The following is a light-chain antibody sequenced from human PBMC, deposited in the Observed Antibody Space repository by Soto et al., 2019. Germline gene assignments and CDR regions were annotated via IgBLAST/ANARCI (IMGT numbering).Light chain of an antibody. CDR2: SAS. CDR3: QLLSRYPLA. Sequence: DIQLTQSPSVLSATVGDTVTITCRASQALRNYLAWYQQKPGKAPDLLIYSASTLQSGVPSRFSGSGSETEFSLTSRALQPEDFATYYCQLLSRYPLAFGRGTKVDIK. J-gene: IGKJ4*01. V-gene: IGKV1-9*01. CDR1: QALRNY.